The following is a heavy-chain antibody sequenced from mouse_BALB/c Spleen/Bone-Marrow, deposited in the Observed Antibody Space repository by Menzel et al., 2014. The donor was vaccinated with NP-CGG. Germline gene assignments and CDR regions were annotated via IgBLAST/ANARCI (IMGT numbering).Heavy chain of an antibody. J-gene: IGHJ1*01. CDR1: GFDFSRYW. Sequence: EVQLQQSGGGLVQPGGSLKLSCAASGFDFSRYWMSWVRQAPGKGLEWIGEINPDSNTINYTPSLKDKFIISRDNAKNTLYLQMSKVRSEDTALYYCARRNYYGNLFVWGAGTTVTVSS. CDR3: ARRNYYGNLFV. CDR2: INPDSNTI. D-gene: IGHD1-1*01. V-gene: IGHV4-1*02.